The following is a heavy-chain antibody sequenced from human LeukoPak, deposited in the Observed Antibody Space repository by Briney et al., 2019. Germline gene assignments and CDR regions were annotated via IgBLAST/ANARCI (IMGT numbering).Heavy chain of an antibody. CDR3: AREDVKIAARAGDY. CDR2: INPNSGGT. V-gene: IGHV1-2*02. Sequence: GASVKVSCKASGYTFTGYYMHWVRQAPGQGLEWMGWINPNSGGTNHAQKFQGRVTMTRDTSISTAYMELSRLRSDDTAVYYCAREDVKIAARAGDYWGQGTLVTVSS. CDR1: GYTFTGYY. D-gene: IGHD6-25*01. J-gene: IGHJ4*02.